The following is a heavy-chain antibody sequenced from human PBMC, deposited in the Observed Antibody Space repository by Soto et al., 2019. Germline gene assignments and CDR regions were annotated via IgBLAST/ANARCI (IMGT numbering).Heavy chain of an antibody. CDR2: ISSSSSYI. V-gene: IGHV3-21*01. CDR1: GFTFSSYS. D-gene: IGHD2-2*01. Sequence: AGGSLRLSCAASGFTFSSYSMNWVRQAPGKGLEWVSSISSSSSYIYYADSVKGRFTISRDNAKNSLYLQMNSLRAEDTAVYYCARDIVVVPAANYYYYGMDVWGQGTTVTVSS. J-gene: IGHJ6*02. CDR3: ARDIVVVPAANYYYYGMDV.